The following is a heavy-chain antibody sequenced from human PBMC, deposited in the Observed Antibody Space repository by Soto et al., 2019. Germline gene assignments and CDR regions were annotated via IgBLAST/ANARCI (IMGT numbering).Heavy chain of an antibody. Sequence: EVQLLESGGGLVQPGGSLRLSCAASGFTFSNYPMSWVRQAPGKGLEWVSAISGSGGSTYYADSVKGRFTISRDNSKNTLYLQMNSLRAEDTAVYYCAKWGSGHSDLSNKDYWGQGTLVTVSS. CDR1: GFTFSNYP. CDR3: AKWGSGHSDLSNKDY. D-gene: IGHD2-15*01. J-gene: IGHJ4*02. V-gene: IGHV3-23*01. CDR2: ISGSGGST.